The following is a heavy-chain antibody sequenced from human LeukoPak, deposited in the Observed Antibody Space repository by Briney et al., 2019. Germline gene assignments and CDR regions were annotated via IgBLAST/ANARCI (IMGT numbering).Heavy chain of an antibody. CDR3: ASSVNYYDSSGYYDY. Sequence: GASVKVSCKASGYTFTVYYMHWVRQAPGQGLEWMGRINPNSGGTNYAQKFQGRVTMTRDTSISTAYMELSRLRSDDTAVYYCASSVNYYDSSGYYDYWGQGTLVTVSS. V-gene: IGHV1-2*06. CDR1: GYTFTVYY. CDR2: INPNSGGT. J-gene: IGHJ4*02. D-gene: IGHD3-22*01.